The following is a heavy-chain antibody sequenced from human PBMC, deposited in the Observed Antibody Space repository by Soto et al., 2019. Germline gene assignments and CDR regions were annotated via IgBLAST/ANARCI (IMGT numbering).Heavy chain of an antibody. CDR3: ARGGGSDRENWFDP. J-gene: IGHJ5*02. Sequence: GASVKVSCKASGYTFTSYAMHWVRQAPGQRLEWMGWINAGNGNTKYSQKFQGRVTITRDTSASTAYMELSSLRSEDTAVYYCARGGGSDRENWFDPWGQGTLVTVSS. V-gene: IGHV1-3*01. CDR2: INAGNGNT. CDR1: GYTFTSYA. D-gene: IGHD3-10*01.